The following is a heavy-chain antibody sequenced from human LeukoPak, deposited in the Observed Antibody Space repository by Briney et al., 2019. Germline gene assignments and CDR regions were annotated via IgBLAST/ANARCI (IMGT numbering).Heavy chain of an antibody. CDR2: IYSGGST. CDR3: AGAVGATTPYYYYYMDV. V-gene: IGHV3-53*01. J-gene: IGHJ6*03. Sequence: GGSLRLSCAASGFTVSSNYMSWVRQAPGKGLEWVSVIYSGGSTYYADSVKGRFTISRDNSKNTLYLQMNSLRAEDTAVYYCAGAVGATTPYYYYYMDVWGKGTTVTVSS. D-gene: IGHD1-26*01. CDR1: GFTVSSNY.